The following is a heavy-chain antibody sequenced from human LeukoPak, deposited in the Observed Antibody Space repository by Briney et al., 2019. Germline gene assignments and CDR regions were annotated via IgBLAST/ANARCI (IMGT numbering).Heavy chain of an antibody. CDR2: ISHDGSNK. V-gene: IGHV3-30*18. D-gene: IGHD3-10*01. CDR3: AKEGYYGSGSFPDS. J-gene: IGHJ4*02. CDR1: GFTFSSYG. Sequence: GGSLRLSCEASGFTFSSYGMNWVRRAPGKGLEWMTVISHDGSNKYYVDSVKGRFTISRDNSKSTLYLQMNSLRAEDTAVYYCAKEGYYGSGSFPDSWGQGTLVTVSS.